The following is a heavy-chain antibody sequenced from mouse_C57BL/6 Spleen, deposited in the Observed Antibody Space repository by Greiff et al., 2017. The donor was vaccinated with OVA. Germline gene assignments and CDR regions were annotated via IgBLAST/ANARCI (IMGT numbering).Heavy chain of an antibody. D-gene: IGHD1-1*01. CDR3: ASYYYGSSYYFDY. CDR2: IDPEDGET. V-gene: IGHV14-2*01. J-gene: IGHJ2*01. CDR1: GFNIKDYY. Sequence: VQLKESGAELVKPGASVKLSCTASGFNIKDYYMHWVKQRTEQGLEWIGRIDPEDGETKYAPKFQGKATITADTSSNTAYLQLSSLTSEDTAVYYCASYYYGSSYYFDYWGQGTTLTVSS.